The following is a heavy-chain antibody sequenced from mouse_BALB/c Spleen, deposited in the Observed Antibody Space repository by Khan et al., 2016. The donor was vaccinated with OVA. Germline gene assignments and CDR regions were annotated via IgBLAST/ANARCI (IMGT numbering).Heavy chain of an antibody. CDR3: ATSYFYGYYFDY. D-gene: IGHD1-1*01. CDR2: ISGDSNTI. CDR1: GFTFNSYG. J-gene: IGHJ2*01. V-gene: IGHV5-17*02. Sequence: EVELVESGGGLVQPGGSWKLSCAASGFTFNSYGMHWVRQAPEKGLEWVAYISGDSNTIYYADTVKGRFTISRDNPKNTLFLQMTSLMSEDTAMYYCATSYFYGYYFDYWGPGTTLTVS.